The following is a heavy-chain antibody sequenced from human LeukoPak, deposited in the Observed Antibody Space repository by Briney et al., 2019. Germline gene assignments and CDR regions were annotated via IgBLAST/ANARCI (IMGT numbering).Heavy chain of an antibody. CDR2: ISYDGSNK. CDR3: AKPYGSGSYDY. V-gene: IGHV3-30*04. D-gene: IGHD3-10*01. CDR1: GFTFSSYA. Sequence: GGSLRLSCAASGFTFSSYAMHWVRQAPGKGLEWVAVISYDGSNKYYADSVKGRFTISRDNSKNTLYLQMNSLRAEDTAVYYCAKPYGSGSYDYWGQGTLVTVSS. J-gene: IGHJ4*02.